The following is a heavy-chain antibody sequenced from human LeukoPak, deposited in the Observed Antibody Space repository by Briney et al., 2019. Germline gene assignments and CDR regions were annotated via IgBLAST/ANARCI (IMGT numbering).Heavy chain of an antibody. Sequence: GGSLRLSCVASGFTLNIYAMGWVRQAPGKGLEWVSTIGDSAFDTYYADSVKGRFTISRDNSINTVHLQMNRLRAEDTARYYCAKILDGYKYGGFDYWGQGMLVTVSP. CDR2: IGDSAFDT. J-gene: IGHJ4*02. D-gene: IGHD5-12*01. V-gene: IGHV3-23*01. CDR3: AKILDGYKYGGFDY. CDR1: GFTLNIYA.